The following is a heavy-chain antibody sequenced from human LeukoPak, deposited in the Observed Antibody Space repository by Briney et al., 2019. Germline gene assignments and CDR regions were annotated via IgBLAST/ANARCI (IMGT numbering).Heavy chain of an antibody. CDR3: AKSGMDTAMAYFDY. V-gene: IGHV3-23*01. D-gene: IGHD5-18*01. CDR2: ITGSGGST. Sequence: GGSLRLSCAASGFTFSSYAMTWVRQAPGRGLEWVSVITGSGGSTDYADSVKGRFTISRDNSKNTLYLQMNSLRAEDTAVYYCAKSGMDTAMAYFDYWGQGTLVTVSS. J-gene: IGHJ4*02. CDR1: GFTFSSYA.